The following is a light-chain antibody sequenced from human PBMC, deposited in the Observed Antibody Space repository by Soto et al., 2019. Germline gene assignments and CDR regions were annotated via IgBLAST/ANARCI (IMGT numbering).Light chain of an antibody. Sequence: DIQMTQSPSSLSASVGDRVTITCRASQSISTYLNWYQQKPGKVPKLLIYVASNLQSGVPSRFSGSGSGTDFTLTISSLQPEAFATYYCQQSYSTPSITFGQGTRLEIK. CDR3: QQSYSTPSIT. CDR2: VAS. J-gene: IGKJ5*01. V-gene: IGKV1-39*01. CDR1: QSISTY.